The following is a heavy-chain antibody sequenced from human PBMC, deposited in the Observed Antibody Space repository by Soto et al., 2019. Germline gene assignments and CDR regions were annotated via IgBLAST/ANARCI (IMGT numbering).Heavy chain of an antibody. D-gene: IGHD2-2*01. V-gene: IGHV1-69*13. J-gene: IGHJ6*02. CDR2: IIPIFGTA. CDR1: GGTFSSYA. CDR3: ARVTDSGRHCSSTSCPEWDYYYYGMDV. Sequence: GASVKVSCKASGGTFSSYAISWVRQAPGQGLEWMGGIIPIFGTANYAQKFQGRVTITADESTSTAYMELSSLRSEDTAVYYCARVTDSGRHCSSTSCPEWDYYYYGMDVWGQGTTVTVSS.